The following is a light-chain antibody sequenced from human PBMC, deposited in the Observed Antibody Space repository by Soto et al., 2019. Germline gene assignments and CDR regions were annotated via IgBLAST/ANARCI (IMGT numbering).Light chain of an antibody. V-gene: IGKV3-20*01. J-gene: IGKJ3*01. CDR2: AAS. Sequence: EVVLTQSPGTLSLSPGDTATLSCRASQSVTIKSLAWYQQKPGQTPRLLICAASTRASGIPDRFSGSGSGTEFALTISRLEPEDFALYYCQQYGDSPFTFGPGTRVEMK. CDR3: QQYGDSPFT. CDR1: QSVTIKS.